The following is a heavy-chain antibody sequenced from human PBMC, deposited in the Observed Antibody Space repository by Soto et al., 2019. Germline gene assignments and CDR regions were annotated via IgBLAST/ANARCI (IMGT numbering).Heavy chain of an antibody. V-gene: IGHV3-23*01. CDR1: GFTFSSYA. CDR3: AKRRAVTIFPVDVFDY. Sequence: GGSLRLSCAASGFTFSSYAMSWVRQAPGKGLEWVSAISGSGGSTYYADSVKGRFTISRDNSKNTLYLQMNSLRAEDTAVYYCAKRRAVTIFPVDVFDYWGQGTLVTVSS. CDR2: ISGSGGST. J-gene: IGHJ4*02. D-gene: IGHD3-9*01.